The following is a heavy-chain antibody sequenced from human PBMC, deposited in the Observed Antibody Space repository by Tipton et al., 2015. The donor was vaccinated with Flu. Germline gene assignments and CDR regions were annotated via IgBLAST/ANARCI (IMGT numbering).Heavy chain of an antibody. D-gene: IGHD5-12*01. CDR3: ARGEGDFDDSGYSEAFDI. CDR1: GGSIVSGGYY. CDR2: IFRSEST. Sequence: TLSLTCTVTGGSIVSGGYYWSWIRQNPGGALEWIGLIFRSESTYNPSLKSRTSISIDTYKNQFFLKLTSVTAADTAVYYCARGEGDFDDSGYSEAFDIWGQGTLVTVSS. J-gene: IGHJ3*02. V-gene: IGHV4-31*03.